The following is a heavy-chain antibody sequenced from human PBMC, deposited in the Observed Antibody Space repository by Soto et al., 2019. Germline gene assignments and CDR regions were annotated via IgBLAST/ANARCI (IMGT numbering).Heavy chain of an antibody. CDR1: GGTFSSYT. J-gene: IGHJ4*02. D-gene: IGHD1-26*01. V-gene: IGHV1-69*02. CDR3: ARGRISFTHNY. CDR2: IIPILGIA. Sequence: GASVKVSCKASGGTFSSYTISWVRQAPGQGLEWMGRIIPILGIANYAQKFQGRVTITADKPTSTAYMELSSLRSEDTAVYYCARGRISFTHNYWGQGTLVTVSS.